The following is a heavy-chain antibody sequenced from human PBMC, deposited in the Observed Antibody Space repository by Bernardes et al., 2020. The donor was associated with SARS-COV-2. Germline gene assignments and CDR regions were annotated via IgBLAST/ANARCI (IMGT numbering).Heavy chain of an antibody. CDR2: INSDGSST. Sequence: GGSLRLCCAASGFTFSSYWMHWVRQAPGKGLVWVSRINSDGSSTSYADSVKGRFTISRDNAKNTLYLQMNSLRAEDTAVYYCARVEPGRLGFDYWGQGTLVTVSS. V-gene: IGHV3-74*01. CDR1: GFTFSSYW. CDR3: ARVEPGRLGFDY. D-gene: IGHD3-16*01. J-gene: IGHJ4*02.